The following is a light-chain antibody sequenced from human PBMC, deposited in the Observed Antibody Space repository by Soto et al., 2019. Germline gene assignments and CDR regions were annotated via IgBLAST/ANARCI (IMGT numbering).Light chain of an antibody. Sequence: QSALTQPASVSGSPGQSITISCTGTSSDVGGYNYLSWYQQHPGKAPKLMIYDVSNRPSGVSNRFSGSKSGNTASLTISGLQAEDEADYYCSSYTSSSTGVVFGGGTQLTVL. CDR2: DVS. CDR3: SSYTSSSTGVV. J-gene: IGLJ2*01. V-gene: IGLV2-14*01. CDR1: SSDVGGYNY.